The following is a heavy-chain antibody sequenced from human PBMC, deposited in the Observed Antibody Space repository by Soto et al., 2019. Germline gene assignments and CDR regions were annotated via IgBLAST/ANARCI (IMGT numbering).Heavy chain of an antibody. CDR2: ISGSGGRT. J-gene: IGHJ4*02. D-gene: IGHD6-13*01. CDR1: GFTFSSYA. CDR3: AKNTRQQLAGDY. V-gene: IGHV3-23*01. Sequence: EVQLLESGGGLVQPGGSLRLSCAASGFTFSSYAMSWVRQAPGKGLEWVSAISGSGGRTYYADSVKGRFTISRDNSKNTLYLQMNSLRAEDTAVYYCAKNTRQQLAGDYWGQGTLVTVSS.